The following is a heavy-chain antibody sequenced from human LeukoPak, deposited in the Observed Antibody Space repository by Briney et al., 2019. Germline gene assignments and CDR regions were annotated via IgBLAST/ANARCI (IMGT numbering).Heavy chain of an antibody. CDR1: GFSLSTSGMR. D-gene: IGHD2-21*02. CDR2: IDWDDDK. Sequence: SGPAPVKPTQTLTLTCTFSGFSLSTSGMRVGWIRQPPGKALEWLARIDWDDDKFYSTSLKTRLTISKDTSKNQVVLTMTNMDPVDTATYYCARTPYCGGDCYVDYWGQGTLVTVSS. CDR3: ARTPYCGGDCYVDY. J-gene: IGHJ4*02. V-gene: IGHV2-70*04.